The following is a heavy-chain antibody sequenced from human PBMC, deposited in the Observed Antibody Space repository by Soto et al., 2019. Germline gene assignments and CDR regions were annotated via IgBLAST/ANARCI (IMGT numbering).Heavy chain of an antibody. CDR2: INAGNGKT. CDR3: ARGRWTQTTADYYLDY. D-gene: IGHD1-1*01. J-gene: IGHJ4*02. Sequence: GASVKVSCKASGYTFTSYAMHWVRQAPGQRPEWMGWINAGNGKTKYSEKFQGRVTITRDTSASTAYMELSSLRSEDTAVYNCARGRWTQTTADYYLDYWGQGTLVTVPS. V-gene: IGHV1-3*01. CDR1: GYTFTSYA.